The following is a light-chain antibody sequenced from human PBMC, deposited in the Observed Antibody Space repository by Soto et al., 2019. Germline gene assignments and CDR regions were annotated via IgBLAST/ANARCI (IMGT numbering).Light chain of an antibody. CDR2: AAS. CDR1: QSISSY. J-gene: IGKJ2*01. CDR3: QQYNSYSPGT. V-gene: IGKV1-39*01. Sequence: DIQMTQSPSSLSASVGDRVTITCRASQSISSYLNWYQQKPGKAPKLLIYAASSLQSGVPSRFSGSGSGTDFTLTISSMQPEDFATYYCQQYNSYSPGTFGQGTKLELK.